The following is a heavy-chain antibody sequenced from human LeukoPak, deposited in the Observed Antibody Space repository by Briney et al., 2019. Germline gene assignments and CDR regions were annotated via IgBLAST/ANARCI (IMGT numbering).Heavy chain of an antibody. Sequence: SETLSLTCTVSGGSISSYYWSWIRQPPGKGLEWIGYIYYSGSTNYNPSLKSRVTISVDTSKNQFSLKLSSVTAADTAVYYCARRWSGDGYNWGASAFDIWGQGTMVTVSS. J-gene: IGHJ3*02. CDR2: IYYSGST. V-gene: IGHV4-59*08. D-gene: IGHD5-24*01. CDR3: ARRWSGDGYNWGASAFDI. CDR1: GGSISSYY.